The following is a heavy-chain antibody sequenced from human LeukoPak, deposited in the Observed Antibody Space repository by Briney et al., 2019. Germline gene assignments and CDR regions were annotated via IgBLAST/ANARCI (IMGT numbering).Heavy chain of an antibody. CDR2: IYYSGST. V-gene: IGHV4-31*03. J-gene: IGHJ6*02. Sequence: SQTLSVTCTVSGGSISSGGYYWSWIRQHPGKGLEWIGYIYYSGSTYYNPSLKSRVTISVDTSKNQFSLKPSSVTAADTAVYYCARDSPSYGMDVWGQGTTVTVSS. CDR3: ARDSPSYGMDV. CDR1: GGSISSGGYY.